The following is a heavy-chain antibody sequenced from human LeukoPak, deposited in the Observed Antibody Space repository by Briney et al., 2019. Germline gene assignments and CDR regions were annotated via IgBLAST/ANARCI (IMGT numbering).Heavy chain of an antibody. CDR1: GFTFSSYA. Sequence: GGSLRLSCAASGFTFSSYAVSWVRQAPGKGLEWVSAISGSGGSTYYADSVKGRFTISRDNSKNTLYLQMNSLRAEDTAVYYCAKGISRYGSGSYIDYWGQGTLVTVSS. CDR2: ISGSGGST. CDR3: AKGISRYGSGSYIDY. J-gene: IGHJ4*02. V-gene: IGHV3-23*01. D-gene: IGHD3-10*01.